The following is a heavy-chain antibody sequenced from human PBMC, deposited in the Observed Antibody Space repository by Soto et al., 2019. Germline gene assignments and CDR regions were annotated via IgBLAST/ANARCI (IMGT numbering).Heavy chain of an antibody. Sequence: ASVKVSCKASGFTFTSSAMQWVRQARGQRLEWIGWIVVGSGNTNYAQKFQERVTITRDMSTSTAYMELSSLRSEDTAVYYCAAAYYDFWSGSPDAFDIWGQGTMVTVSS. J-gene: IGHJ3*02. CDR3: AAAYYDFWSGSPDAFDI. CDR2: IVVGSGNT. D-gene: IGHD3-3*01. V-gene: IGHV1-58*02. CDR1: GFTFTSSA.